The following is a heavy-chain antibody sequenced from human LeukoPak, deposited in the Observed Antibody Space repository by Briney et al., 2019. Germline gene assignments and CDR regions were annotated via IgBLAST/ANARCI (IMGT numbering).Heavy chain of an antibody. Sequence: SETLSLTCTVSGGSISSYSWSWIRQPPGKGLECIGYIYYSGSTNYNPSLKSRVSISVDTSESQSSLKLTSVTAADTAVYYCARGNGWYYYWGQGTLVTVSS. J-gene: IGHJ4*02. CDR3: ARGNGWYYY. V-gene: IGHV4-59*01. CDR2: IYYSGST. D-gene: IGHD6-19*01. CDR1: GGSISSYS.